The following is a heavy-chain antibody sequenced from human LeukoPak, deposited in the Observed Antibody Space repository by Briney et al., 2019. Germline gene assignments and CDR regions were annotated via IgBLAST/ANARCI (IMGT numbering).Heavy chain of an antibody. Sequence: PGGSLRLPCAASGFSFSSFGMHWVRQAPGKGLEWVTSIRYDGSRKHYTDSVKGRFTISRDNSKNTLYLQMNSLRDEDTAVYYCAKDYGDFGDSSSYLDHWGQGTLVTVSS. V-gene: IGHV3-30*02. CDR2: IRYDGSRK. CDR3: AKDYGDFGDSSSYLDH. J-gene: IGHJ4*02. D-gene: IGHD4-17*01. CDR1: GFSFSSFG.